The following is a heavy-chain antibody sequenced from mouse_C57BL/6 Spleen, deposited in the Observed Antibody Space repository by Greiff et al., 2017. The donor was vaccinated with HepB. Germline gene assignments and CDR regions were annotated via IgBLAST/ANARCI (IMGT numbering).Heavy chain of an antibody. J-gene: IGHJ1*03. Sequence: QVQLQQPGAELVRPGSSVKLSCKASGYTFTSYWMHWVKQRPIQGLEWIGNIDPSDSETHYNQKFKDKATLTVDKSSSTAYMQLSSLTSEDSAVYYCARAYYDYDLYFDVWGTGTTVTVSS. D-gene: IGHD2-4*01. CDR1: GYTFTSYW. V-gene: IGHV1-52*01. CDR2: IDPSDSET. CDR3: ARAYYDYDLYFDV.